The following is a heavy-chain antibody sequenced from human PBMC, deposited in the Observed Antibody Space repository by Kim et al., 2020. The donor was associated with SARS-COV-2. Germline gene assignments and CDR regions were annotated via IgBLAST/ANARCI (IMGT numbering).Heavy chain of an antibody. CDR2: ISSSISIYI. V-gene: IGHV3-21*06. CDR3: ALRNYYDSIGYDRGLGY. Sequence: GGSLRLSCAASGFTFSSYRMNWVRQAPGKGLEWVSSISSSISIYIYYEDSVKGRFTISRENAKNSLYLQMNSLRAEDTAVFYCALRNYYDSIGYDRGLGYWGQGTLVTVSS. J-gene: IGHJ4*02. D-gene: IGHD3-22*01. CDR1: GFTFSSYR.